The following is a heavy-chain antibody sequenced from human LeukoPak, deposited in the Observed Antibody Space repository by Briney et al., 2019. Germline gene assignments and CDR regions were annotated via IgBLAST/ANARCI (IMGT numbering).Heavy chain of an antibody. Sequence: SETLSLTCTVSGGSISTYYWSWIRQPPGKGLEWIGYIYYTGSTSYNPSLKSRVTISVDTSKNQFSLRMNSLTAADTAVYYCARDNYAPGGKWLDPWGQGTLVTVSS. V-gene: IGHV4-59*01. D-gene: IGHD3-10*01. J-gene: IGHJ5*02. CDR2: IYYTGST. CDR1: GGSISTYY. CDR3: ARDNYAPGGKWLDP.